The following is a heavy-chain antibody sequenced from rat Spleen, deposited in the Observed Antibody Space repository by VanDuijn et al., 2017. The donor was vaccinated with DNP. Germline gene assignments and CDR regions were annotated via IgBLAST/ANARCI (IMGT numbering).Heavy chain of an antibody. CDR2: VSSGGST. D-gene: IGHD4-3*01. CDR1: GFSLMNYA. J-gene: IGHJ2*01. Sequence: QVQLKESGPGLVQPSQTLSLTCTVSGFSLMNYAVGWVRQPPGKGLEWIAAVSSGGSTYYNSGLKSRLSISRDTSKSQVFLKMNTLQTEDTATYYCVRDPYNAGFDYWGQGIMVTVSS. CDR3: VRDPYNAGFDY. V-gene: IGHV2S12*01.